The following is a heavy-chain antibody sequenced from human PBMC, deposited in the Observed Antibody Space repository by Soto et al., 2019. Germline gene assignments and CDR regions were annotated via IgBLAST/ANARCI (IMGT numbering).Heavy chain of an antibody. CDR1: GGTFNTYA. Sequence: QVQLVQSGAEMKKPGSSVKVSCQSSGGTFNTYAMNWVRQAPGQGPEWMGDISPMFGAANYAPTFQGRVTITADESTGTSYMQLSSLTSEDTALYFCAREVQVQTPAFVYWGQGTLVTVSS. D-gene: IGHD3-10*01. CDR3: AREVQVQTPAFVY. J-gene: IGHJ4*02. CDR2: ISPMFGAA. V-gene: IGHV1-69*19.